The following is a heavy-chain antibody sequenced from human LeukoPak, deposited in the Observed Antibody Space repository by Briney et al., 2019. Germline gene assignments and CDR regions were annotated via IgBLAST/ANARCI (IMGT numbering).Heavy chain of an antibody. CDR2: IKQDGSKK. J-gene: IGHJ4*02. CDR1: GFPFSSYW. CDR3: ARVESGY. V-gene: IGHV3-7*01. Sequence: GGSLRLSCVASGFPFSSYWMTWVRQAPGKGLEWVANIKQDGSKKSYVDSVKGRFTISRDNAKNSLYLQMNSLRAEDTAVYYCARVESGYWGQGTLVTVSS.